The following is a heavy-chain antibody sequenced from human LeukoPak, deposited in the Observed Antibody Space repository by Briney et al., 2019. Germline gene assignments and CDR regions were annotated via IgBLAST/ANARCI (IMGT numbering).Heavy chain of an antibody. CDR3: AREDWLGGFDP. V-gene: IGHV3-13*01. J-gene: IGHJ5*02. CDR2: IGTAGDT. D-gene: IGHD6-19*01. CDR1: GFTFSSYD. Sequence: GGSLRLSCAASGFTFSSYDMHWVRQATGKGLEWVSAIGTAGDTYYPGSVKGRFTISRENAKNSLYLQMNSLRAGDTAVYYCAREDWLGGFDPWGQGTLVTVSS.